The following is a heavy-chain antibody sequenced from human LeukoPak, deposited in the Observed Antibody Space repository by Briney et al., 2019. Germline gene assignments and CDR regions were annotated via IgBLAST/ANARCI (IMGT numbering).Heavy chain of an antibody. J-gene: IGHJ3*01. CDR2: ISGYTGDT. CDR3: ARAGYCGDGGCRGGSAFDV. V-gene: IGHV1-18*01. D-gene: IGHD2-15*01. CDR1: GYTFSNYD. Sequence: ASVRVSCKTSGYTFSNYDIYWVRQAPGQGLECMGWISGYTGDTKYAQILQGRFTVTTDTSTSTAYMELRSLTYDDTAVYYCARAGYCGDGGCRGGSAFDVWGQGTMVTVSS.